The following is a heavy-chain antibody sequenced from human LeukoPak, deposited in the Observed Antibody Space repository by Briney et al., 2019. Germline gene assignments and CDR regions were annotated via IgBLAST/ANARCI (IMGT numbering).Heavy chain of an antibody. Sequence: PETSDLICTVSGGSISSYYWSWIRQPPGKGLEWIGYIYYSGRTNYNPSLKSRVTQSQPISPNQFYLKLSSVTAAHTAVYYCARQSRRHYDILTGYYIGECYFDYWGQ. CDR2: IYYSGRT. CDR3: ARQSRRHYDILTGYYIGECYFDY. D-gene: IGHD3-9*01. V-gene: IGHV4-59*08. J-gene: IGHJ4*02. CDR1: GGSISSYY.